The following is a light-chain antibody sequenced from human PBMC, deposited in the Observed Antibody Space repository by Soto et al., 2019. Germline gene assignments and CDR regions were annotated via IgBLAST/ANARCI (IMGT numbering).Light chain of an antibody. CDR2: DAS. CDR3: QQYNSYPLT. V-gene: IGKV1-5*01. Sequence: DIQMTQSPSTLSASVGDRVTITCRASQSISSWLAWYQQKPGKAPKLLIYDASSVESGVPSRFSGSGSGTEFTLTISSLQPDDCATYYCQQYNSYPLTFGGGTKVEIK. CDR1: QSISSW. J-gene: IGKJ4*01.